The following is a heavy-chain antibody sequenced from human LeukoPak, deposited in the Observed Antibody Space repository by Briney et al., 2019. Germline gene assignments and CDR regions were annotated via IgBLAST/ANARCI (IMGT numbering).Heavy chain of an antibody. D-gene: IGHD3-22*01. CDR2: IYYSGST. J-gene: IGHJ4*02. Sequence: PSETLSLTCTVSGGSISSYNWSWIRQPPGKGLEWIGYIYYSGSTNYNPSLKSRVTISVDTSKNQFSLKLSSVTAADTAVYYCAREVSFYYDSSGYLDYWGREPWSPSPQ. CDR3: AREVSFYYDSSGYLDY. CDR1: GGSISSYN. V-gene: IGHV4-59*01.